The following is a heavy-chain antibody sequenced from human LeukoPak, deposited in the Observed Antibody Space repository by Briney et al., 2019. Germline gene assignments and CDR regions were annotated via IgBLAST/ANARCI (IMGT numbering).Heavy chain of an antibody. CDR3: AKDIFGGSGSYRAFDI. CDR1: GFTFDDYA. D-gene: IGHD3-10*01. CDR2: ISWNSGSI. Sequence: PGGSLRLSCAASGFTFDDYAMHWVRQAPGKGLEWVSGISWNSGSIGYADSVKGRFTISRDNAKNSLYLQMNSLRAEDTALYYCAKDIFGGSGSYRAFDIWGQGTMVTVSS. J-gene: IGHJ3*02. V-gene: IGHV3-9*01.